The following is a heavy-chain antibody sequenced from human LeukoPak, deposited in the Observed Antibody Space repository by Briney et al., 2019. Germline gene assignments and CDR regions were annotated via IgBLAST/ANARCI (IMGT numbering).Heavy chain of an antibody. V-gene: IGHV3-30*18. J-gene: IGHJ4*02. CDR1: GFTFSTFG. D-gene: IGHD1/OR15-1a*01. Sequence: GGSLRLSCAASGFTFSTFGMHRVRQAPGKGLEWVAAISYDGSNQYYIDSVKGRFTISRDNSKNTLYLQMNSLRAEDTAVYYCTKLNNYDDYWGQGTQVTVSS. CDR3: TKLNNYDDY. CDR2: ISYDGSNQ.